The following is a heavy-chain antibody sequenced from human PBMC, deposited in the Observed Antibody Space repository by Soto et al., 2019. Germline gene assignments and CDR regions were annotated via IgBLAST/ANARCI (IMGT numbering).Heavy chain of an antibody. J-gene: IGHJ6*02. D-gene: IGHD3-16*02. CDR3: ARWPQPRYTADPYAVDV. Sequence: QVHLVQSGTEVKKPGSSVKVSCKASGGTFSSSGFSWVRQAPGQGLEWMGMIVPSLDTTNYAQKFQARGTITADEVTSTAYMELRSLRSEDPAVYYCARWPQPRYTADPYAVDVWGQGTRVIVSS. V-gene: IGHV1-69*11. CDR2: IVPSLDTT. CDR1: GGTFSSSG.